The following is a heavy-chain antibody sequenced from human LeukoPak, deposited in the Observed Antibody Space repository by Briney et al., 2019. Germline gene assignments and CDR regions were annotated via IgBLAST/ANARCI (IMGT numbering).Heavy chain of an antibody. CDR3: ARHASSSDSTASYYSFDY. D-gene: IGHD3-22*01. Sequence: SETLSLTCTVSGGSISSSGSFWDWIRQPPGKRLEWIGTVHYGGSTYYNPSLKSRVIIAVDTSKNQFSLRLTSVTAADTAVFYCARHASSSDSTASYYSFDYWGQGTLVTVSS. J-gene: IGHJ4*02. CDR1: GGSISSSGSF. V-gene: IGHV4-39*01. CDR2: VHYGGST.